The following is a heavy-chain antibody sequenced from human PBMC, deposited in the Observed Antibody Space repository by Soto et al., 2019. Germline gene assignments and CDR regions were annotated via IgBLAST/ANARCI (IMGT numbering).Heavy chain of an antibody. CDR1: GDTFSTYA. CDR2: FIPMFGIA. D-gene: IGHD6-19*01. CDR3: ARDRHKGGWSQFDY. V-gene: IGHV1-69*13. J-gene: IGHJ4*02. Sequence: GASVKVSCKASGDTFSTYAIGWVRQAPGQGLEWMGGFIPMFGIANYAQRFQDRVTITAHESTSTVYMDLSSLRSDDTAMYYCARDRHKGGWSQFDYWGQGTLVTVSS.